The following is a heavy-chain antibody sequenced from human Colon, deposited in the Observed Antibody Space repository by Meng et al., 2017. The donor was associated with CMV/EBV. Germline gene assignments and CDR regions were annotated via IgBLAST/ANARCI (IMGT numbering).Heavy chain of an antibody. CDR2: ISSGSSDI. CDR1: GFTFSTYN. D-gene: IGHD5-18*01. CDR3: ASYTWTQLCI. J-gene: IGHJ4*02. V-gene: IGHV3-21*01. Sequence: GRSLRLSCAASGFTFSTYNMNWVRQAPGKGLEWVSSISSGSSDIYYADSVKGRFTISRDNAKNSLYLQMNSLRGDDTAVYYCASYTWTQLCIWGQGTLVTVSS.